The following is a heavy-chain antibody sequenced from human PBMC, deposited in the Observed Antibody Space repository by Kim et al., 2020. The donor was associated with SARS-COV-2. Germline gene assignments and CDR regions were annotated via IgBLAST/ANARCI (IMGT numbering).Heavy chain of an antibody. D-gene: IGHD5-12*01. CDR2: IYPGDSDT. CDR3: ARPFLMATITGGGFDY. V-gene: IGHV5-51*01. CDR1: GYSFTSYW. Sequence: GESLKISCKGSGYSFTSYWIGWVRQMPGKGLEWMGIIYPGDSDTRYSPSFQGQVTISADKSISTAYLQWSSLKASDTAMYYCARPFLMATITGGGFDYWGQGTLVTVPS. J-gene: IGHJ4*02.